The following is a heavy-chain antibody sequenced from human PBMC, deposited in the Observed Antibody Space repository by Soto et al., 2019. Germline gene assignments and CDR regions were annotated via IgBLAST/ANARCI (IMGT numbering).Heavy chain of an antibody. CDR2: IIPIFGTA. CDR1: GGTFSRYA. J-gene: IGHJ4*02. D-gene: IGHD2-2*01. Sequence: ASVKVSCMASGGTFSRYAISWVRQAPGQGLEWMGGIIPIFGTANYAQKFQGRVTITADESTSTAYMELSSLRSEDTAVYYCARLHGRCSSTSCYGEGFDYWGQGTLVTVSS. V-gene: IGHV1-69*13. CDR3: ARLHGRCSSTSCYGEGFDY.